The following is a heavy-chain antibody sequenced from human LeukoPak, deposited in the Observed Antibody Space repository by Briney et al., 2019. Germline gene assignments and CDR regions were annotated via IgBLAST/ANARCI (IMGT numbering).Heavy chain of an antibody. D-gene: IGHD2-21*01. CDR2: IYSGGST. CDR1: GFTVSSNF. Sequence: GGSLRLSCAASGFTVSSNFLSWVRQPPGKGLEWVSDIYSGGSTYYADSVKGRFTISRDNSKNTLYLQMNSLRAEDTAVYYCTRGGGGSFPHYWGQGTLVTVAS. J-gene: IGHJ4*02. V-gene: IGHV3-53*01. CDR3: TRGGGGSFPHY.